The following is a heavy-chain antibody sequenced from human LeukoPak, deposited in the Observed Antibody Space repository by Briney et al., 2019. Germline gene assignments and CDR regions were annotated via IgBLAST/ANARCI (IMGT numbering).Heavy chain of an antibody. Sequence: SETLSLTCAVYGGSFSGYYWSWLRQTPGKGLEWIGEIDHSGNTNYNPSFKSRVIISVDTSKSQFSLNVTSVTAADTAVYYCARDVCSSRINCYAASNYWGQGTLVTVSS. CDR1: GGSFSGYY. J-gene: IGHJ4*02. CDR3: ARDVCSSRINCYAASNY. CDR2: IDHSGNT. V-gene: IGHV4-34*01. D-gene: IGHD2-2*01.